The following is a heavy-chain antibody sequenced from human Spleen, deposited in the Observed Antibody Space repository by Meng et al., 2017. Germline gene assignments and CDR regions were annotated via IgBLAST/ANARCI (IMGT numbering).Heavy chain of an antibody. D-gene: IGHD2-21*01. CDR2: IGPYNGNT. J-gene: IGHJ4*02. CDR1: GYNFIRYG. Sequence: QVQPVQSGVEVKKPGASVKVSCKASGYNFIRYGLSWVRQAPGQGLEWMGWIGPYNGNTNYAPTFRGRVTMVTDTATTTAFMELRSLRSDDTAVYYCVRDDVDVQFDYWGQGTLVTVYS. CDR3: VRDDVDVQFDY. V-gene: IGHV1-18*01.